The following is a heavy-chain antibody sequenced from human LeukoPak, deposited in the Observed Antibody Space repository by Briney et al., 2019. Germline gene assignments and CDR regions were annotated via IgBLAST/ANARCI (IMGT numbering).Heavy chain of an antibody. D-gene: IGHD2-8*01. J-gene: IGHJ5*02. CDR1: GFTVNNEY. V-gene: IGHV3-66*01. CDR3: VRSVFS. CDR2: IYADGRT. Sequence: PGGSLRPSCAASGFTVNNEYIYWVRQAPGRGLECVSLIYADGRTFYADSVKGRFTISRDNSRNTLDLQMDSLRAEDTAVYFCVRSVFSWGQGTRVTVSS.